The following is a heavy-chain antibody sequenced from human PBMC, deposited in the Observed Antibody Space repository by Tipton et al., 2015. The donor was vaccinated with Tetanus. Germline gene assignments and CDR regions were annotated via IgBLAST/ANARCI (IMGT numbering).Heavy chain of an antibody. CDR2: IFYTGSR. J-gene: IGHJ4*02. Sequence: TLSLTCTVSGGSIRSSSYFWGWIRQPPGKGLEWIGHIFYTGSRHYNPSVESRVTISVDTSKNQFSLNLSSVTAADTAVYYCARLASYSNHLDAWGQGALVTVSS. CDR1: GGSIRSSSYF. CDR3: ARLASYSNHLDA. D-gene: IGHD4-11*01. V-gene: IGHV4-39*01.